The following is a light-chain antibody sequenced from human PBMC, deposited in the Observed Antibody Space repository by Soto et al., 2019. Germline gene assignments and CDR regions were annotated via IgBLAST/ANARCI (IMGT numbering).Light chain of an antibody. J-gene: IGLJ2*01. CDR3: QVWDSSIDSQVV. V-gene: IGLV3-21*04. CDR2: YDS. CDR1: NIGSKS. Sequence: SYELTQPPSVSVAPGKTARITCGGNNIGSKSVHWYQQKPGQAPVLVIYYDSDRPSGIPERFSGSNSGNTATLTISRVEAGDEADYYCQVWDSSIDSQVVFGGGTKLTVL.